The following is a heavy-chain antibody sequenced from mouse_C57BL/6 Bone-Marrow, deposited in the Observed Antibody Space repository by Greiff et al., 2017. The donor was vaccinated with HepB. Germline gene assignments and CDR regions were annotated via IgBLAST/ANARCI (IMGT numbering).Heavy chain of an antibody. CDR1: GFNIKDDY. CDR3: APTCYCSSPWFAY. D-gene: IGHD1-1*01. CDR2: IYPENGDT. V-gene: IGHV14-4*01. Sequence: VQLQQSGAELVRPGASVKLSCTASGFNIKDDYMHWVNQRPEQGLEWIGWIYPENGDTEYASKFQGKATITADTSSNTTYLQLSSLTSEDTAVYYYAPTCYCSSPWFAYWGQGTLLTVS. J-gene: IGHJ3*01.